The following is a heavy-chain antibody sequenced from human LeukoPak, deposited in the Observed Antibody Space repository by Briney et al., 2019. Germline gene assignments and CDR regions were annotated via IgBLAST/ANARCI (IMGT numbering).Heavy chain of an antibody. CDR2: IYTGDTT. V-gene: IGHV3-53*01. CDR3: SRGGYSSGWYRD. CDR1: GFTVSSNY. D-gene: IGHD6-19*01. Sequence: GGSLRLSCAASGFTVSSNYMSWVRQAPGKGLEWVSVIYTGDTTYYADSVKGRFTISRDNSKNTVYLQMNSLRAEDTAVYYCSRGGYSSGWYRDWGQGTLVTVSS. J-gene: IGHJ4*02.